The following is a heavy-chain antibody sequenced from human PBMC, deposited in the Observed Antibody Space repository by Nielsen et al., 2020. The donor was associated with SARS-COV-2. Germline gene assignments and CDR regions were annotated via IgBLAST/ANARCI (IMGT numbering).Heavy chain of an antibody. Sequence: GGSLRLSCAASGFTFSSYGMHWARQAPGKGLEWVAFIRYDGNNKYYADSVKGRFTISRDNSKNTLYLQMNSLRAEDTAVYHCARDHAPSGYTYVPFDYWGQGTLITVSS. V-gene: IGHV3-30*02. D-gene: IGHD5-18*01. CDR2: IRYDGNNK. CDR1: GFTFSSYG. CDR3: ARDHAPSGYTYVPFDY. J-gene: IGHJ4*02.